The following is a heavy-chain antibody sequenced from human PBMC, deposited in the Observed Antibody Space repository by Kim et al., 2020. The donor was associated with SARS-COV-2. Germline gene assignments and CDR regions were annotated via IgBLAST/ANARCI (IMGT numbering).Heavy chain of an antibody. Sequence: TDEPDSEKGQLTSTRDNSKSTLYLQMNSLRAEDTAVYCCAKAGWGAKIDYWGQGTLVTVSS. CDR2: T. V-gene: IGHV3-23*01. CDR3: AKAGWGAKIDY. D-gene: IGHD1-26*01. J-gene: IGHJ4*02.